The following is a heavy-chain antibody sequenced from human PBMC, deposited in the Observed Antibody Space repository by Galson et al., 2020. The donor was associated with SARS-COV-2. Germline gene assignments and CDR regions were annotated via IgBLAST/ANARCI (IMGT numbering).Heavy chain of an antibody. CDR2: IYPGDSET. J-gene: IGHJ4*02. D-gene: IGHD6-19*01. CDR3: VRPRGSGWALDH. V-gene: IGHV5-51*01. Sequence: GESLKISCKGSGYLFNSYWIGWVRQMPGKGLEWMGIIYPGDSETKYSPSFQGQVTISADKSITTAYLEWGHLKASDTAMYYCVRPRGSGWALDHWGQGTLVTVSS. CDR1: GYLFNSYW.